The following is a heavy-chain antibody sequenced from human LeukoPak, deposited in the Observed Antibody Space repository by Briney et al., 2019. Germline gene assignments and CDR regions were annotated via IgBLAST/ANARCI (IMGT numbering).Heavy chain of an antibody. Sequence: GRSLRLSCAASGFTFSSYAMHWVRQAPGKGLEWVAVISYDGSNKYYADSVKGRFTISRDNSKNTLYLQMNSLKAEDTAVYYCAKDKGSGSYWYFDLWGRGALVTVSS. J-gene: IGHJ2*01. CDR1: GFTFSSYA. D-gene: IGHD3-10*01. CDR3: AKDKGSGSYWYFDL. CDR2: ISYDGSNK. V-gene: IGHV3-30-3*01.